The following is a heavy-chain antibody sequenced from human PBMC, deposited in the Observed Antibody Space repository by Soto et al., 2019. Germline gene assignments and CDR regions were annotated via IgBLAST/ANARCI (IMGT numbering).Heavy chain of an antibody. J-gene: IGHJ3*01. CDR3: ARPKGMAYSSVDV. CDR1: GFAFGSYW. D-gene: IGHD2-21*01. Sequence: EVQLVESGGGFVQPGGSLRLSCAASGFAFGSYWMHWVRQTPGEGLVGVSRINPAASHTDYADSVEGRFTISRDNAKSTLYVELKTLRAEDTCIYYCARPKGMAYSSVDVWGQGTKVTVSP. V-gene: IGHV3-74*01. CDR2: INPAASHT.